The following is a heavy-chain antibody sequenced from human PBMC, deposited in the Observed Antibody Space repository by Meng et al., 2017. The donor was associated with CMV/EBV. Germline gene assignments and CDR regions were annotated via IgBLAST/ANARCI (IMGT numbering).Heavy chain of an antibody. CDR3: VRSSGWSLFDY. J-gene: IGHJ4*02. CDR1: GFTFSDYY. D-gene: IGHD6-19*01. Sequence: VYLGQSGAEMDKPGASVKVSGTTSGFTFSDYYIHGVRQAPGQGLEWMGWVNSNNDATNYARKFQGRVSMTRDTSISTAHMELSRLMSDDTAVYYCVRSSGWSLFDYWGQGTLVTVSS. CDR2: VNSNNDAT. V-gene: IGHV1-2*02.